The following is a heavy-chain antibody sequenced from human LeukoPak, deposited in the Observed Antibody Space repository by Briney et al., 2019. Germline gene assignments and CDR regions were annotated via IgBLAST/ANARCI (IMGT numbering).Heavy chain of an antibody. J-gene: IGHJ4*02. D-gene: IGHD3-9*01. V-gene: IGHV4-61*01. CDR3: VREHDWGDFDY. CDR2: ISYRGTT. Sequence: SETLSLTCTVSGGSVTTGRYYWSWIRQSPGEGLEWIGYISYRGTTNYNPSLKSRITISVDTSKNQFSLRVISVTAADTAVYYCVREHDWGDFDYWGQGTLVTVSS. CDR1: GGSVTTGRYY.